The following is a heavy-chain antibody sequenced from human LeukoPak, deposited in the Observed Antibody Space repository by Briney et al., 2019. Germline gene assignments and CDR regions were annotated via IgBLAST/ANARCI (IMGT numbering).Heavy chain of an antibody. J-gene: IGHJ3*02. CDR1: GFTVSSNY. Sequence: GGSLRLSCAASGFTVSSNYMSWVRQAPGKGLEWVSVIYSGGSTYYADSVKGRFTISRDNAKNSLYLQMNSLKTEDTAVYYCVRTESSGLHVFDMWGQGTKVTVSS. CDR3: VRTESSGLHVFDM. V-gene: IGHV3-53*01. D-gene: IGHD3-22*01. CDR2: IYSGGST.